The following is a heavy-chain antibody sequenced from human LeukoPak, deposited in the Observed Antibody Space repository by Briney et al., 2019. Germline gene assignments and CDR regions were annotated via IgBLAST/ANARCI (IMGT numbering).Heavy chain of an antibody. Sequence: SETLSLTCSVSGGSVSSYYWSWIRQSPGKGLEWIGYIHNSGRTNYNPSLKSRVTGLVDTSKNQVSLRLSSVTAADTAVYYCARHGTISSESYFDYWGQGALVTVSS. CDR1: GGSVSSYY. V-gene: IGHV4-59*08. CDR2: IHNSGRT. CDR3: ARHGTISSESYFDY. D-gene: IGHD1-14*01. J-gene: IGHJ4*02.